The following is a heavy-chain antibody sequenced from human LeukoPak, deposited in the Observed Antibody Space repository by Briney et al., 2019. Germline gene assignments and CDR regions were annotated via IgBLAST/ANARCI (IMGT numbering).Heavy chain of an antibody. CDR1: GGSISSYY. V-gene: IGHV4-59*01. CDR3: ARGYSGSYGRFDY. CDR2: IYYSGST. Sequence: KSSETLSLTCTVSGGSISSYYWSWIRQPPGKGLGWIGYIYYSGSTSYNPSLKSRVTISVDTSKNQFSLKLSSVTAADTAVYYCARGYSGSYGRFDYWGQGTLVTVSS. D-gene: IGHD1-26*01. J-gene: IGHJ4*02.